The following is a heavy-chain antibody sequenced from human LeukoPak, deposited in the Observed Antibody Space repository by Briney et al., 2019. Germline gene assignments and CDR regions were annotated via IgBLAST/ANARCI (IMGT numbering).Heavy chain of an antibody. J-gene: IGHJ4*02. CDR1: GGSTSSSSYY. CDR3: ARQASVVTRYFDY. CDR2: IYYSGST. D-gene: IGHD2-2*01. Sequence: PSETLSLTCTVSGGSTSSSSYYWGWIRQPPGKGLEWIGSIYYSGSTYYNPSLKSRVTISVDTSKNQFSLKLNSVTAADTAVYYCARQASVVTRYFDYWGQGTLVTVSS. V-gene: IGHV4-39*01.